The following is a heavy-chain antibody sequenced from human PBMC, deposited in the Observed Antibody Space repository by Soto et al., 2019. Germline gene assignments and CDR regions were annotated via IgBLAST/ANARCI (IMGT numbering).Heavy chain of an antibody. CDR1: RGSVSGGSYF. Sequence: LSLTCTVSRGSVSGGSYFWNWIRQPPGKGLEWIGYFYKSGYTKYNPSLESRVTISGDTSKNQISLKLSSVTAADTAVYYCARSPGLPEGYFDPWGQGTLVTVSS. D-gene: IGHD1-1*01. V-gene: IGHV4-61*01. J-gene: IGHJ5*02. CDR2: FYKSGYT. CDR3: ARSPGLPEGYFDP.